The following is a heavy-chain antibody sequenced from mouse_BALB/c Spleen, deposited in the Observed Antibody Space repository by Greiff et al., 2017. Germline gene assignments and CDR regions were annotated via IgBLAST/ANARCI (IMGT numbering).Heavy chain of an antibody. Sequence: VQLQQSGAELVKPGASVKLSCTASGFNIKDTYMHWVKQRPEQGLEWIGRIDPANGNTKYDPKFQGKATITADTSSNTAYLQLSSLTSEDTAVYYCARKDMITTTFYYAMDYWGQGTSVTVSS. J-gene: IGHJ4*01. CDR2: IDPANGNT. D-gene: IGHD2-4*01. CDR1: GFNIKDTY. CDR3: ARKDMITTTFYYAMDY. V-gene: IGHV14-3*02.